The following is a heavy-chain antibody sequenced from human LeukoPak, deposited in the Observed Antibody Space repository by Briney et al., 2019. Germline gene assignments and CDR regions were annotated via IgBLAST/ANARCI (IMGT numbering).Heavy chain of an antibody. Sequence: SETLSLTCTVSGGSISSSSYYWGWIRQPPGKGLEWIGYIYYSGSTNYNPSLKSRVTISVDTSKNQFSLKLSSVTAADTAVYYCARSTIFGRFWFDPWGQGTLVTVSS. CDR2: IYYSGST. V-gene: IGHV4-61*05. CDR3: ARSTIFGRFWFDP. CDR1: GGSISSSSYY. D-gene: IGHD3-3*01. J-gene: IGHJ5*02.